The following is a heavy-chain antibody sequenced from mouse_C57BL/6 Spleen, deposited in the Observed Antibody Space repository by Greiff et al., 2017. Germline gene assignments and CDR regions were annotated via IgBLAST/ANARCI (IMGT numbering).Heavy chain of an antibody. CDR3: ARPGYYDAMDY. CDR2: ISSGSSTI. J-gene: IGHJ4*01. V-gene: IGHV5-17*01. Sequence: EVNVVESGGGLVKPGGSLKLSCAASGFTFSDYGMHWVRQAPEKGLEWVAYISSGSSTIYYADTVKGRFTISRDNAKNTLFLQMTSLRSEDTAMYYCARPGYYDAMDYWGQGTSVTVSS. CDR1: GFTFSDYG. D-gene: IGHD2-2*01.